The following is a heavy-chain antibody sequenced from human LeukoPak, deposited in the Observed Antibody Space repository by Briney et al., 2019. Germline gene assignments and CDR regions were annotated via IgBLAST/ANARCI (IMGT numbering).Heavy chain of an antibody. CDR3: AREGYSYAFAY. J-gene: IGHJ4*02. CDR2: IIPIFGTA. Sequence: SVTVSCQASGYAFSRYGLIWVRQAPGQGLEWMGGIIPIFGTANYAQKFQGRVTITADESTSTAYMELSSLRSEDTAVYYCAREGYSYAFAYWGQGTLVTVSS. CDR1: GYAFSRYG. V-gene: IGHV1-69*13. D-gene: IGHD5-18*01.